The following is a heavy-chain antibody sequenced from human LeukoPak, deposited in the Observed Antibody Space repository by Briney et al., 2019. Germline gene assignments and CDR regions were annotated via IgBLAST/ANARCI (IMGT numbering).Heavy chain of an antibody. CDR2: ISWDGGST. Sequence: GGSLRLSCAASGFTFDDYTMHWVRQAPGKGLEWVSLISWDGGSTYYADSVKGRFTISRDNSKNSLYLQMNSLRTEDTALYYCAKDSATAYYYMDVWGKGTTVTVSS. V-gene: IGHV3-43*01. CDR3: AKDSATAYYYMDV. D-gene: IGHD5-12*01. CDR1: GFTFDDYT. J-gene: IGHJ6*03.